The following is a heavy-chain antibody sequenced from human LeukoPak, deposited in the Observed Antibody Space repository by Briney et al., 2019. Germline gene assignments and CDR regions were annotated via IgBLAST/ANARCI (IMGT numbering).Heavy chain of an antibody. CDR2: IDNNGGAT. CDR3: VKAKVGATFAS. CDR1: GFTFSRYS. V-gene: IGHV3-64D*06. J-gene: IGHJ4*02. Sequence: GGSLRISCSASGFTFSRYSMDWVRQAPGKGPEYVSGIDNNGGATQYVDSVKGRFTISRDNSKNTVYLQMSSLRPEDTAVYYCVKAKVGATFASWGQGTLVTVSP. D-gene: IGHD1-26*01.